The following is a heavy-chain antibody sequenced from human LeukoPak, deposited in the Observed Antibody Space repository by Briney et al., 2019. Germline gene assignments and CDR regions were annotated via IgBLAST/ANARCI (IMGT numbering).Heavy chain of an antibody. Sequence: SETLSLTCTVSGGSISSINYYWGWIRQPPGKGLEWIGSIYYSGSTYYNPSLKSRFIISVDTSKNQFSLKLSSVTAADTAVYYCARGARRHYDFWSGSMRTTNWFDPWGQGTLVTVSS. CDR2: IYYSGST. D-gene: IGHD3-3*01. CDR1: GGSISSINYY. J-gene: IGHJ5*02. V-gene: IGHV4-39*07. CDR3: ARGARRHYDFWSGSMRTTNWFDP.